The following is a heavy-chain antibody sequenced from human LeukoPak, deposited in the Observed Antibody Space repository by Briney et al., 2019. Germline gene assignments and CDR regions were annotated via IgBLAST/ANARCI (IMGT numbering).Heavy chain of an antibody. CDR3: AREARDWVPDH. V-gene: IGHV3-7*01. CDR2: IKQDGSET. CDR1: GFNFGYYW. Sequence: GGSLRLSCAASGFNFGYYWMNWVRRVPGKGLEWVANIKQDGSETYYLDSVKGRFTISRDNAKNSLFLQMNSLRAEDTAVYYCAREARDWVPDHWGQGTLVTVSS. J-gene: IGHJ4*02. D-gene: IGHD3-9*01.